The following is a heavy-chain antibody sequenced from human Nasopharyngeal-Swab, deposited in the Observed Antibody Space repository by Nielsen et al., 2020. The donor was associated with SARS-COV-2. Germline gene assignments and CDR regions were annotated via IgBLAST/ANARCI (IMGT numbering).Heavy chain of an antibody. CDR2: INPSGGST. D-gene: IGHD2-2*01. CDR3: ASCSSTSCPPKYYYMDV. V-gene: IGHV1-46*01. J-gene: IGHJ6*03. Sequence: WVRQAPGQGLEWMGIINPSGGSTSYAQKFQGRVTMTRDTSTSTAYMELRSLRSDDTAVYYCASCSSTSCPPKYYYMDVWGKGTTVTVSS.